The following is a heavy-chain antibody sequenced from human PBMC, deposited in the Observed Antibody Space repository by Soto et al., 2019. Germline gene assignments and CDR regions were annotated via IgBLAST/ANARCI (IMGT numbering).Heavy chain of an antibody. CDR1: GGSVTNSGYY. CDR2: VYYRGRS. J-gene: IGHJ4*02. D-gene: IGHD4-17*01. V-gene: IGHV4-39*01. CDR3: VSQRTTVPTQAYFDY. Sequence: SETLSVTCTVSGGSVTNSGYYWGCIRQSPGKGLEWIGSVYYRGRSYSKSSVKSRVTISVDTSKNRFSLSLNSVTASDTAVYFCVSQRTTVPTQAYFDYWGPGALVTVSS.